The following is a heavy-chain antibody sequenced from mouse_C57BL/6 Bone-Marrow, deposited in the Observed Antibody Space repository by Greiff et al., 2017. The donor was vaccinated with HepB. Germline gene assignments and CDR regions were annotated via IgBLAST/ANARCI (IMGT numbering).Heavy chain of an antibody. Sequence: QVQLQQPGAELVKPGASVKMSCKASGYTFTSYWITWVKQRPGQGLEWIGDIYPGSGSTNYNEKFKSKATLTVDTSSSTAYMQLSSLTSEDSSVYYCASPLPFYSNSLDYWGQGTTLTVSS. CDR2: IYPGSGST. V-gene: IGHV1-55*01. J-gene: IGHJ2*01. D-gene: IGHD2-5*01. CDR1: GYTFTSYW. CDR3: ASPLPFYSNSLDY.